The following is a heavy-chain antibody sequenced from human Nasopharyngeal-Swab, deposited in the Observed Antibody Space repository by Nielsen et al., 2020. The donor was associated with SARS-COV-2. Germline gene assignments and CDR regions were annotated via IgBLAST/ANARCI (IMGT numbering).Heavy chain of an antibody. J-gene: IGHJ4*02. D-gene: IGHD2-8*02. V-gene: IGHV4-59*11. CDR2: IYDSGVT. CDR3: ARGGAGSHWRYYIDY. Sequence: SETLSLTCFVSGASISSQYWTWLRQPPGKGLEWVGNIYDSGVTEYNPSLQSRVTISVDKSKNQFSLRLSSVSAADTAIYYCARGGAGSHWRYYIDYWGQGTLVTASS. CDR1: GASISSQY.